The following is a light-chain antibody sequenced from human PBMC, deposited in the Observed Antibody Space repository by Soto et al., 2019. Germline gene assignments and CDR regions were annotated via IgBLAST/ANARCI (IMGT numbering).Light chain of an antibody. V-gene: IGLV2-23*01. J-gene: IGLJ2*01. CDR2: EGS. CDR1: SSDVGSYNL. CDR3: WSYAGSSTLVV. Sequence: QSALTQPASVSGSPGQSITISCTGTSSDVGSYNLVSWYQQHPGKAPKLMIYEGSKRPSGVSNRFSGSKSGNTASLIISGLQAEEEADYYCWSYAGSSTLVVFGGGTKLTVL.